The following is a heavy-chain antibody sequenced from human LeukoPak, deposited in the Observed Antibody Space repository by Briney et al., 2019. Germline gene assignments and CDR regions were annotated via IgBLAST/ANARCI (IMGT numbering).Heavy chain of an antibody. CDR2: ISWDGGST. V-gene: IGHV3-43*01. J-gene: IGHJ3*02. D-gene: IGHD6-13*01. Sequence: GGSLRLSCAASGFTFDDYTMHWVRQAPGKGLEWVSLISWDGGSTYYADSVKGRFTISRDNSKNSLYLQMNSLRTEDTALYYCATRRGSSSWYDDAFDIWGQGTMVTVSS. CDR3: ATRRGSSSWYDDAFDI. CDR1: GFTFDDYT.